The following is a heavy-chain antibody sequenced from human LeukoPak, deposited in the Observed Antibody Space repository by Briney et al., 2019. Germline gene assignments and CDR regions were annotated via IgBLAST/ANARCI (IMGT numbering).Heavy chain of an antibody. CDR2: IDPNATSI. CDR3: ARSKGYNYDAPYYYYYYMDV. Sequence: GGSLRLSCTASGFNFSGYYMTWIRQAPGKGLEWVSYIDPNATSIYYADSIEGRFTISRDNTRNSLYLQMNSLSAEDTAVYYCARSKGYNYDAPYYYYYYMDVWGKGTTVTVSS. CDR1: GFNFSGYY. D-gene: IGHD5-18*01. J-gene: IGHJ6*03. V-gene: IGHV3-11*01.